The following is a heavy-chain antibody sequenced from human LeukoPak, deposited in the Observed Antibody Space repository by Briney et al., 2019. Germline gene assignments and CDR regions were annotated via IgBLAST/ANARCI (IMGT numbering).Heavy chain of an antibody. D-gene: IGHD2-2*01. CDR2: MNPNSGNT. Sequence: GASVKVSCKASGYTFTSYDINWVRQATGQGLEWMGWMNPNSGNTGYAQKFQGRVTMTRNTSISTAYMELSSLRSEDTAVYYCARLVVPAAGRGFDYWGQGTLVTVSS. CDR3: ARLVVPAAGRGFDY. V-gene: IGHV1-8*01. J-gene: IGHJ4*02. CDR1: GYTFTSYD.